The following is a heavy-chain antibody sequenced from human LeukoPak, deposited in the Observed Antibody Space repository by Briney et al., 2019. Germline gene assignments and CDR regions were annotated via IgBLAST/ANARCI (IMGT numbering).Heavy chain of an antibody. D-gene: IGHD2-21*01. V-gene: IGHV1-69*01. CDR3: AGDCGGDCYSPEPDAFDI. CDR2: IIPIFGTA. Sequence: SSVKVSCKACVGTFSSYAISWVRQAPGQGLEWMGGIIPIFGTANYAQKFQGRVTITGDESTSTAYMELSSLRSEDTAVYYCAGDCGGDCYSPEPDAFDIWGQGTMVTVSS. CDR1: VGTFSSYA. J-gene: IGHJ3*02.